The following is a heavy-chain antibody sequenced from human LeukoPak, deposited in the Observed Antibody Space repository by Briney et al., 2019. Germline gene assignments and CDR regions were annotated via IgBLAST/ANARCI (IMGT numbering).Heavy chain of an antibody. D-gene: IGHD1-1*01. J-gene: IGHJ6*03. CDR1: GFTFNNYA. CDR2: ISGSGGST. Sequence: GGSLRLSCAASGFTFNNYAMSWVRQAPGKGLEWVSAISGSGGSTYYADSVKGRFTISRDNAKNSLYLQMNSLRAEDTAVYYCARGLEFYYYYMDVWGKGTTVTVSS. CDR3: ARGLEFYYYYMDV. V-gene: IGHV3-23*01.